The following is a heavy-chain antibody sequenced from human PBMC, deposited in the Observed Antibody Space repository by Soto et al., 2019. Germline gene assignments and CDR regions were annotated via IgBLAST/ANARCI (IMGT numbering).Heavy chain of an antibody. CDR1: GFTFSSYW. J-gene: IGHJ5*02. CDR3: ARDVWEGWFDP. D-gene: IGHD3-16*01. V-gene: IGHV3-7*03. CDR2: IKQDGSEK. Sequence: VQLVESGGGVVQPGRSLRLSCAASGFTFSSYWMSWVRQAPGKGLEWVANIKQDGSEKYYVDSVKGRFTISRDNAKNSLYLQMNSLRAEDTAVYYGARDVWEGWFDPWGQGTLVTVSS.